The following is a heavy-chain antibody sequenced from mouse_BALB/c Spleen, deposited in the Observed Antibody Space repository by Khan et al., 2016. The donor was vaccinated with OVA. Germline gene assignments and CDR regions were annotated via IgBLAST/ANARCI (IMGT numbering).Heavy chain of an antibody. CDR1: GYTFTTYW. J-gene: IGHJ2*01. CDR2: INPTSGYT. CDR3: ARDRIDY. Sequence: QVRLLQSGAELAKPGASVKMSCKASGYTFTTYWMHWVKQRPGQGLEWIGYINPTSGYTDYNQKFKDKATLTADKSSSTAYMQLSSLTSDDSAVYYCARDRIDYWGQGTTLTVSS. V-gene: IGHV1-7*01.